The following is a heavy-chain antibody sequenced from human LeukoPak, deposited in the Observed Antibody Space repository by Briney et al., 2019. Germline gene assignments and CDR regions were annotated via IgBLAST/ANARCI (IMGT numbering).Heavy chain of an antibody. D-gene: IGHD5-24*01. CDR3: AREMAAPYYYGMDV. J-gene: IGHJ6*02. Sequence: ASVKVSCKASGYTFTSYYMQWVRQAPGQGLEWMGVTNPSGGSTQYAQKFQGRVTMTRDTSTSTVYMELSSLRSEDTAVYYCAREMAAPYYYGMDVWGQGTTVTVSS. V-gene: IGHV1-46*01. CDR2: TNPSGGST. CDR1: GYTFTSYY.